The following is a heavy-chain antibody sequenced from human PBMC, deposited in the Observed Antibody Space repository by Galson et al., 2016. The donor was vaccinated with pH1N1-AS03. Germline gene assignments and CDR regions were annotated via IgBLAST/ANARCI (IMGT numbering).Heavy chain of an antibody. CDR3: ARTSGYSSHWALDM. D-gene: IGHD5-18*01. V-gene: IGHV5-51*01. Sequence: QSGAEVKKPGESLKISCKGSGYSFVSYWIGWVRQMPGKGLEWMGVIYSGVSADTRYSPSFQGQVTISADKSISTAYLQWSSLKASDSAIYYCARTSGYSSHWALDMRGQGTMVTVSS. CDR2: IYSGVSADT. CDR1: GYSFVSYW. J-gene: IGHJ3*02.